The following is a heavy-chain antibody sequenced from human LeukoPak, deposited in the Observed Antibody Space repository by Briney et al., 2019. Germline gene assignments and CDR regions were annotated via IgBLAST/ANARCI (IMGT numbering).Heavy chain of an antibody. CDR3: ARESATGPRLDAFDI. CDR2: IWYDGSNK. D-gene: IGHD3-9*01. J-gene: IGHJ3*02. Sequence: GGSLRLSCAASGFTFSSYGMHWVRQAPGKGLEWVAVIWYDGSNKYYADSVKGRFTISRDNSKNTLYLQMNSLRAEDTAVYYCARESATGPRLDAFDIWGQGTMVTVSS. V-gene: IGHV3-30*19. CDR1: GFTFSSYG.